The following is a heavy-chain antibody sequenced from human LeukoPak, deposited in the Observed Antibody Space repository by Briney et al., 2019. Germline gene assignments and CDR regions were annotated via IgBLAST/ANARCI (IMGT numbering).Heavy chain of an antibody. CDR3: ASRPTSAAVAPSDY. Sequence: GGSLRLSCAASGFTFSSYAMSWVRQAPGKGLGWVSAISGSGGSTYYADSVKGRFTISRDNSKNTLYLQMNSLRAEDTAVYYCASRPTSAAVAPSDYWGQGTLVTVSS. CDR1: GFTFSSYA. CDR2: ISGSGGST. D-gene: IGHD6-19*01. J-gene: IGHJ4*02. V-gene: IGHV3-23*01.